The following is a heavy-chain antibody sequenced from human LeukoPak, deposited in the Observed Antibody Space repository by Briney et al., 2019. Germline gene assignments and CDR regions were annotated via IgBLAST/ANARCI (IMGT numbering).Heavy chain of an antibody. J-gene: IGHJ4*02. V-gene: IGHV3-20*01. CDR2: INWNGGST. CDR1: GFTFSSYG. D-gene: IGHD6-19*01. Sequence: GGSLRLSCAASGFTFSSYGMSWVRQAPGKGLEWVSGINWNGGSTGYADSVKGRFTISRDNAKNSLYLQMNSLRAEDTALYHCARFSAVAGTDYWGQGTQVTVSS. CDR3: ARFSAVAGTDY.